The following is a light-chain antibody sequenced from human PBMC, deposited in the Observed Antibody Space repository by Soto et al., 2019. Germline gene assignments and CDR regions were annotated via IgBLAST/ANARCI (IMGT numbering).Light chain of an antibody. CDR3: QQYNSYPYT. V-gene: IGKV1-5*03. Sequence: DIQMTQSPSTLSASVGDRVTITCRASQSISSWFAWYQQKPGKAPKLLIYKASSLESGVPSRFSGSGSGTEFSLAIDSLQPDDFGTYYCQQYNSYPYTFGQGTKLEIK. CDR2: KAS. CDR1: QSISSW. J-gene: IGKJ2*01.